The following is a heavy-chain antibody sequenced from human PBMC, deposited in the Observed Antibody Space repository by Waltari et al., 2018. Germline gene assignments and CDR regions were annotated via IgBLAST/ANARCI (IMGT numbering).Heavy chain of an antibody. D-gene: IGHD3-16*02. J-gene: IGHJ4*01. CDR3: ARTSMITFGGVIAPFDY. Sequence: QVQLVQSGAEVKKPGASVKVSCKASGYTFTGYYMHWVRQAPGQGLEWMGRINPNSGGTNYAQKFQGRVTMTRDTSISTAYMELSRLRSDDTAVYHCARTSMITFGGVIAPFDYWGQEPWSPSPQ. CDR1: GYTFTGYY. CDR2: INPNSGGT. V-gene: IGHV1-2*06.